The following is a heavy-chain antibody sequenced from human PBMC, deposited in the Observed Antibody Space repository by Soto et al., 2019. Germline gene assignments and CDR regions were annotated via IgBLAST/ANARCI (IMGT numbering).Heavy chain of an antibody. CDR2: IYWDDDK. CDR1: GFSLNTDGVA. Sequence: QITLKESGPTLVKPTQTLTLTCTFSGFSLNTDGVAVGWIRQPPGKALEWLALIYWDDDKRYNPSLKTRLTVTKDTSKNQVVLTMTNMDPVDTATYYCAKTMGRNWFAPWGQGTLVTVSP. CDR3: AKTMGRNWFAP. V-gene: IGHV2-5*02. J-gene: IGHJ5*02.